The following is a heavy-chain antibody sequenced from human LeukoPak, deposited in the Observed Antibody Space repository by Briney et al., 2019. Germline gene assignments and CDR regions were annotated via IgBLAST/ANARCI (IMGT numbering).Heavy chain of an antibody. CDR2: ISYDGSNK. CDR3: ARGGRGYSYGYTEGDYYYGMDV. CDR1: GFTFSSYA. V-gene: IGHV3-30-3*01. D-gene: IGHD5-18*01. J-gene: IGHJ6*02. Sequence: QAGGSLRLSCAASGFTFSSYAMHWVRQAPGKGLEWVVVISYDGSNKYYADSVKGRFTISRDNSKNTLYLQMNSLRAEDTAVYYCARGGRGYSYGYTEGDYYYGMDVWGQGTTVTVSS.